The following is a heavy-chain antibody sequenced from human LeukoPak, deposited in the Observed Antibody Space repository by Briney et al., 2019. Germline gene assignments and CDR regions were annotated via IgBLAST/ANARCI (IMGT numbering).Heavy chain of an antibody. CDR2: IIPIFGTA. CDR1: GGTFSSYA. CDR3: ARDFPGIAAAGTRYNWFDP. V-gene: IGHV1-69*05. Sequence: GASVKVSCKASGGTFSSYAISWVRQAPGQGLEWMGGIIPIFGTANYAQKFQGRVTITTGESTSTAYMELSSLRSEDTAVYYCARDFPGIAAAGTRYNWFDPWGQGTLVTVSS. J-gene: IGHJ5*02. D-gene: IGHD6-13*01.